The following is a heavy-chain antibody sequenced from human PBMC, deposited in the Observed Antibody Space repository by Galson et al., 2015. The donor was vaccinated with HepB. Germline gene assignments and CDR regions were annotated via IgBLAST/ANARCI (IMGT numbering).Heavy chain of an antibody. V-gene: IGHV2-70*11. CDR3: ARIRAYYDYVWGSYRPGFGMDV. CDR1: GFSLSTSGMC. CDR2: IDWDDDE. D-gene: IGHD3-16*02. J-gene: IGHJ6*02. Sequence: PALVKPTQTLTLTCIFSGFSLSTSGMCVSWIRQPPGKALEWLARIDWDDDEYYTTSLKTRLTISKDTSKNQVVLTMTNMDPVDTATYYCARIRAYYDYVWGSYRPGFGMDVWGQGTTVTVSS.